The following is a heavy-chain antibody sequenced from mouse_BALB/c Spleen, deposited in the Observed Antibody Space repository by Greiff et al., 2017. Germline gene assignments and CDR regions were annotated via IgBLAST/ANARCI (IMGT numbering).Heavy chain of an antibody. J-gene: IGHJ4*01. CDR2: ISSGSSTI. V-gene: IGHV5-17*02. Sequence: EVQLVESGGGLVQPGGSRKLSCAASGFTFSSFGMHWVRQAPEKGLEWVAYISSGSSTIYYADTVKGRFTISRDNPKNTLFLQMTSLRSEDTAMYYCARSPETARAEDAMDYWGQGTSVTVSS. CDR3: ARSPETARAEDAMDY. CDR1: GFTFSSFG. D-gene: IGHD3-2*01.